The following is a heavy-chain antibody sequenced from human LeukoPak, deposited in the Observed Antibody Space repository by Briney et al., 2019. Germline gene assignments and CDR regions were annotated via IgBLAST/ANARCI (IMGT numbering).Heavy chain of an antibody. Sequence: SETLSLTCTVSGGSISSSSYYWSWIRQPPGKGLEWIGEINHSGSTNYNPSLKSRVTISVDTSKNQFSLKLSSVTAADTAVYYCARHRDCSSTSCYSWFDPWGQGTLVTVSS. V-gene: IGHV4-39*01. CDR3: ARHRDCSSTSCYSWFDP. D-gene: IGHD2-2*01. CDR1: GGSISSSSYY. CDR2: INHSGST. J-gene: IGHJ5*02.